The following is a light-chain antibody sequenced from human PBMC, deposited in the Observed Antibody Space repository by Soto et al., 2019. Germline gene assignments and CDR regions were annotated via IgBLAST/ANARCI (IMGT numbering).Light chain of an antibody. CDR2: AAS. CDR3: QQYVTSSPRT. V-gene: IGKV1-8*01. J-gene: IGKJ1*01. Sequence: AIRMTQSPSSFSASTGDRVTITCRASQGISSYLAWYQQKPGKAPKLLIYAASTLQSGVPSRFSGSGSGTDFTLTISCLQSEDFAVYYCQQYVTSSPRTFGQGTKVDIK. CDR1: QGISSY.